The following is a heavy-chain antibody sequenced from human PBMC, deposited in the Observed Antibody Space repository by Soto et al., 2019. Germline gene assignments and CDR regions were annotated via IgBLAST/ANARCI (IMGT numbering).Heavy chain of an antibody. CDR2: ISYDGSNK. J-gene: IGHJ4*02. CDR3: AKDGSYFFGSGYYLARVFYY. Sequence: AGGSLRLSCAASGFTFSSYAMHWVRQAPGKGLEWVAVISYDGSNKYYADSVKGRFTISRDNSKNTLYLQMNSLRAEDTAVYYCAKDGSYFFGSGYYLARVFYYWGQGSRVTVSS. CDR1: GFTFSSYA. D-gene: IGHD3-3*01. V-gene: IGHV3-30-3*01.